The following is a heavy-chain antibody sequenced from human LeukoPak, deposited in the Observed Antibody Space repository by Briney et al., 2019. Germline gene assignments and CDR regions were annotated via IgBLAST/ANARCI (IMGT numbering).Heavy chain of an antibody. V-gene: IGHV3-21*01. J-gene: IGHJ3*02. CDR2: ITSSSSYI. CDR1: GFTFSSYS. Sequence: GGSLRLSCAASGFTFSSYSMNWVRQAPGKGLEWVSSITSSSSYIYYADSVKGRFTISRDNAKNSLYLQMNSLRAEDTAVYYCARGGSYLSAFDIWGQGTMVTVSS. D-gene: IGHD1-26*01. CDR3: ARGGSYLSAFDI.